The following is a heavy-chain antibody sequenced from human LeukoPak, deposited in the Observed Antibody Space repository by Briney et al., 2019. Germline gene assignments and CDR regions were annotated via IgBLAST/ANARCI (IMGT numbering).Heavy chain of an antibody. D-gene: IGHD1-26*01. CDR3: ARPRLKKVGACYEAIDI. CDR2: IYPGDSET. CDR1: GYSFTSYC. J-gene: IGHJ3*02. V-gene: IGHV5-51*01. Sequence: GESLKISCKGSGYSFTSYCNGWVRQMAGKGLEWLGIIYPGDSETRYSTSFQGQVTISDDKSISTAYLQWSSLKASDTAMYYWARPRLKKVGACYEAIDIWGQGTMVTVSS.